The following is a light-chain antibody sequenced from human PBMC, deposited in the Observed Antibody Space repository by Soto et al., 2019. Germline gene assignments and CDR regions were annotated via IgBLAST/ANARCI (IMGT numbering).Light chain of an antibody. CDR3: QQYNNWPPYT. J-gene: IGKJ2*01. Sequence: EIVMTQSPATLSVSPGERATLSCRASQSVSSNLAWYQQKPGQAPRLLIYGASTRATGIPARFSGSGSGKEFTPNISSLQSEDFAVYYRQQYNNWPPYTFGQGTKLEIK. CDR1: QSVSSN. V-gene: IGKV3-15*01. CDR2: GAS.